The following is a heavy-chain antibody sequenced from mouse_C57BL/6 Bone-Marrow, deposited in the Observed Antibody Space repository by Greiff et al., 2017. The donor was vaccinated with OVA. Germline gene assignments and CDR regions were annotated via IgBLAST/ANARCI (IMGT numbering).Heavy chain of an antibody. D-gene: IGHD2-12*01. J-gene: IGHJ3*01. CDR2: ISSGSSTI. Sequence: EVKLMESGGGLVKPGGSLKLSCAASGFTFSDYGMHWVRQAPEKGLEWVAYISSGSSTIYYADTVKGRFTISRDNAKNTLFLQMTSLRSEDTAMYYCASDSPWFAYWGQGTLVTVSA. CDR1: GFTFSDYG. CDR3: ASDSPWFAY. V-gene: IGHV5-17*01.